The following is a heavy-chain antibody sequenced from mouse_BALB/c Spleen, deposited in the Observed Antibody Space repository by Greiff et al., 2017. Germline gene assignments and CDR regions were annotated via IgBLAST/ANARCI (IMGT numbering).Heavy chain of an antibody. Sequence: EVKLVESGGGLVKPGGSLKLSCAASGFTFSSYAMSWVRQSPEKRLEWVAEISSGGSYTYYPDTVTGRFTISRDNAKNTLYLEMSSLRSEDTAMYYCAREGVRRVFGYWGQGTTLTVSS. V-gene: IGHV5-9-4*01. J-gene: IGHJ2*01. D-gene: IGHD2-14*01. CDR2: ISSGGSYT. CDR3: AREGVRRVFGY. CDR1: GFTFSSYA.